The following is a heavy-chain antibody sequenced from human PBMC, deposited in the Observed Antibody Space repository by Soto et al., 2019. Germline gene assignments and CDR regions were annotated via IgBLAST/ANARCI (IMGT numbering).Heavy chain of an antibody. CDR1: GFTFSSYG. V-gene: IGHV3-30*18. CDR3: AKPDLAYCGGDCYSAAFDI. D-gene: IGHD2-21*02. Sequence: QVQLVESGGGVVQPGRSLRLSCAASGFTFSSYGMHWVRQAPGKGLEWVAVISYDGSNKYYADSVKGRFTISRDNSKNTLYLQMNSLRAEDTAVYYCAKPDLAYCGGDCYSAAFDIWGQGTMVTVSS. CDR2: ISYDGSNK. J-gene: IGHJ3*02.